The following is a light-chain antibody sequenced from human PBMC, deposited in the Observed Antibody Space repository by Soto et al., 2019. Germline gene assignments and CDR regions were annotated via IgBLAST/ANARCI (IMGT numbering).Light chain of an antibody. Sequence: QSALTQPASVSGSPGQSITISCTGTSSDVGDFKYVSWYQQHPDKAPKLMIYVNSNRPSGVSNRFSGSKSGNTASLTISGLQAEDEADYYCSSYTSSDTPYVFGTGTTVTVL. CDR1: SSDVGDFKY. CDR3: SSYTSSDTPYV. V-gene: IGLV2-14*01. CDR2: VNS. J-gene: IGLJ1*01.